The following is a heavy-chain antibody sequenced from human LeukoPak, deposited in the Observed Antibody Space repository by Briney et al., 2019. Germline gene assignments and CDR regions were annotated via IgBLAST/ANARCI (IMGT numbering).Heavy chain of an antibody. CDR2: ITGSSRAI. J-gene: IGHJ4*02. Sequence: GGSLRLSCAASGFTFTSYSMNRVRQAPGKGLEWISFITGSSRAIYYADSVKGRFTISRDNAKNSVFLQMKSLRADDTAIYYCARDLVWGGSSSSLGYWGQGTLVTVAS. D-gene: IGHD6-6*01. CDR1: GFTFTSYS. CDR3: ARDLVWGGSSSSLGY. V-gene: IGHV3-48*01.